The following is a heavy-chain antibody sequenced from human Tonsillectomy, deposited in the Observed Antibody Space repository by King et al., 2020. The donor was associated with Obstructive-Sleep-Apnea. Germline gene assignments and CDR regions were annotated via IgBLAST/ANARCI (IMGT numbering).Heavy chain of an antibody. J-gene: IGHJ4*02. D-gene: IGHD3-10*01. V-gene: IGHV3-30*04. CDR1: GFTFSNYA. CDR3: ASDFYGSETIFDY. Sequence: VQLVESGGGVVQPGRSLRLSCAASGFTFSNYAVHWVLQAPGKGREWGAVISYDGSNKYYADSVKGRFTISRDNSKNTLYLQMNNLRTEDTAVYYCASDFYGSETIFDYWGQGTLVTVSS. CDR2: ISYDGSNK.